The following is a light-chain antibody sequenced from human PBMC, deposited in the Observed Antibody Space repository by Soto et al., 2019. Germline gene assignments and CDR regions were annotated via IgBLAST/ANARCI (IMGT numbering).Light chain of an antibody. J-gene: IGKJ5*01. CDR1: QSISRY. CDR2: GTS. Sequence: DIQMTQSPSSLSASVGDRGTITCRAGQSISRYLNWYQQKPGKAPSLLIYGTSNLQSGVPSRFSGSGSGTQFTLTISRLQSEDSAVYFCQQNNRWPHITFGQGTRLEIK. V-gene: IGKV1-39*01. CDR3: QQNNRWPHIT.